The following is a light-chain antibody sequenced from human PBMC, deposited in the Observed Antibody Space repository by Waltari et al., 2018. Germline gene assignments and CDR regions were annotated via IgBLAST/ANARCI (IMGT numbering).Light chain of an antibody. V-gene: IGLV1-40*01. J-gene: IGLJ3*02. CDR3: QSYDSSLSGSWV. Sequence: QSVLTQPPSVSGAPGQRVTISCTGTSSNIGAGYDVHWYQQLPGTAPQLLIYAKRNRPDGVPDRFSGSKSGTSASLAITGLQAEDEADYYCQSYDSSLSGSWVFGGGTKLTVL. CDR2: AKR. CDR1: SSNIGAGYD.